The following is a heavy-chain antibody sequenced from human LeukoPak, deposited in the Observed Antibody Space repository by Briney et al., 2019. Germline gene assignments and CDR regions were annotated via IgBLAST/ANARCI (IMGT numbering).Heavy chain of an antibody. CDR2: IYYTLTT. J-gene: IGHJ4*02. CDR3: ARGHRGLGY. Sequence: SETLSLTCTVSGASISDYYWSWIRQPPGKGLEWIGYIYYTLTTNYNPSLKSRVTISVHTSKNQLSLELTSVTAADTAVYYCARGHRGLGYWGQGTLVTVSS. V-gene: IGHV4-59*01. CDR1: GASISDYY. D-gene: IGHD3-16*01.